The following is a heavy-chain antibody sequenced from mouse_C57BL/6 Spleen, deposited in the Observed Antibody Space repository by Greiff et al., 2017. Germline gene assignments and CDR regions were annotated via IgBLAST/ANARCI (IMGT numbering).Heavy chain of an antibody. Sequence: VQLQQPGAELVMPGASVKLSCKASGYTFTSYWMHWVKQRPGQGLEWIGEIDPSDSYTNYNQKFKGKSTLTGDKSSSTAYMQLSSLTSEDSAVYYCARTGYDYVWFAYWGQGTLVTVSA. CDR3: ARTGYDYVWFAY. CDR2: IDPSDSYT. V-gene: IGHV1-69*01. D-gene: IGHD2-4*01. CDR1: GYTFTSYW. J-gene: IGHJ3*01.